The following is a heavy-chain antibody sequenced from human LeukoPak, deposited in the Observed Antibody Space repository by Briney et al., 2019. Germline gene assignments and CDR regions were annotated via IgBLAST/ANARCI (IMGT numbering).Heavy chain of an antibody. V-gene: IGHV3-48*03. D-gene: IGHD1-14*01. Sequence: GGSLRLSCAASGFTFSSYEMNWVRQAPGKGLEWVSYISSSGSTIYYADSVKGRFTISRDNAKNSLYLQMNSLRAEDTAVYYCARGTDTTWFDPWGQGTLVTVSS. CDR3: ARGTDTTWFDP. CDR2: ISSSGSTI. CDR1: GFTFSSYE. J-gene: IGHJ5*02.